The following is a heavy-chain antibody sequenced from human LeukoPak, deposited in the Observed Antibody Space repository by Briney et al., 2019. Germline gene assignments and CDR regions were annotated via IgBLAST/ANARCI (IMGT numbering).Heavy chain of an antibody. V-gene: IGHV1-18*01. D-gene: IGHD3-10*01. CDR2: ISAYNGNT. CDR3: ARGGDGSGSYYRDFDY. CDR1: GYTFTRYG. Sequence: ASVKVSCKASGYTFTRYGISWVRQAPGQGLEWMGWISAYNGNTNYAQKLQGRVTMTTDTSTSTAYMELRSLRSDDTAVYYCARGGDGSGSYYRDFDYWGQGTLVTVSS. J-gene: IGHJ4*02.